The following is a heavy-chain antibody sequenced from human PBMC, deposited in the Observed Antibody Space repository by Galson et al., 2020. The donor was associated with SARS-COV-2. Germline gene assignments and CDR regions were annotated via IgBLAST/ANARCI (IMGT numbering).Heavy chain of an antibody. CDR3: ARDDYVWGSYRYTADY. CDR2: INPNSGGT. D-gene: IGHD3-16*02. J-gene: IGHJ4*02. CDR1: GYKFTGFY. Sequence: ASVKVSCKASGYKFTGFYLHWVRQAPGQGLEWMGWINPNSGGTNYAQKFQGRVTMTRDTSISTAYMELSRLRSDDTAVYYCARDDYVWGSYRYTADYWGQGTLVTVSS. V-gene: IGHV1-2*02.